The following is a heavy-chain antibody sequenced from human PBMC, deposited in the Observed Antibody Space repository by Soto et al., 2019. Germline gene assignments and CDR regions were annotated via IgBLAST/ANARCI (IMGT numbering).Heavy chain of an antibody. J-gene: IGHJ6*02. D-gene: IGHD6-13*01. Sequence: PGGSLRLSCAASGFTVSSNYMSWVRQAPGKGLEWVSVIYSGGSTYYADSVKGRFTISRDNSKNTLYLQMNSLRAEDTVVYYCARDRGQQSYYYYYGMDVWGQGTTVTVSS. CDR1: GFTVSSNY. CDR3: ARDRGQQSYYYYYGMDV. CDR2: IYSGGST. V-gene: IGHV3-53*01.